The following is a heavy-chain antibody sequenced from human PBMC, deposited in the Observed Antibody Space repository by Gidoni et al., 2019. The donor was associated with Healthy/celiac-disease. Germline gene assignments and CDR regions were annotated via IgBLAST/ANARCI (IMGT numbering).Heavy chain of an antibody. D-gene: IGHD3-22*01. CDR3: ARGGGFWYGGYYPRDAFDI. V-gene: IGHV1-18*01. CDR2: ISAYTGNT. J-gene: IGHJ3*02. Sequence: PGQGLEWMGWISAYTGNTNYAQKLQGRVTMTTDTSTSTAYMELRSLRSDDTAVYYCARGGGFWYGGYYPRDAFDIWGQGTMVTVSS.